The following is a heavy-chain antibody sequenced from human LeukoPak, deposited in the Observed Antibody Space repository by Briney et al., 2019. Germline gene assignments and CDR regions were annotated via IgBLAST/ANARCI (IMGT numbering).Heavy chain of an antibody. CDR2: IIPIFGTA. D-gene: IGHD2-2*01. V-gene: IGHV1-69*05. CDR1: GGTFSSYA. CDR3: ARDERGSCSSSSCYYFDY. J-gene: IGHJ4*02. Sequence: SVKVSCKASGGTFSSYAISWVRQAPGQGLEWMGGIIPIFGTANYAQKLQGRVTVTTDTSTSTAYMELRSLRSDDTAVYYCARDERGSCSSSSCYYFDYWGQGTLVTVSS.